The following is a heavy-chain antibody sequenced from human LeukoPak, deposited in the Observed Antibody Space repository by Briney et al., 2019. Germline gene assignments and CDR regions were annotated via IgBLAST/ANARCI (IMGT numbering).Heavy chain of an antibody. V-gene: IGHV3-73*01. CDR2: IHTKPRSSAT. Sequence: GRSLRLSCAASGVTFSGSAMHWVRQASGKGLEWVGRIHTKPRSSATAYAALVTGRFSIRRDDSKNTAYLQMDSLKAEDTAVYYCTSLEYGDCRFKAYWGQGTMVTVSS. CDR3: TSLEYGDCRFKAY. CDR1: GVTFSGSA. J-gene: IGHJ4*02. D-gene: IGHD4-17*01.